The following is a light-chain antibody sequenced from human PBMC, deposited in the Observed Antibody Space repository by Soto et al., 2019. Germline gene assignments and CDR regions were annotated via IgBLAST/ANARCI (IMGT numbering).Light chain of an antibody. V-gene: IGKV3-15*01. CDR2: GAS. J-gene: IGKJ5*01. CDR3: HQYDSLPPT. Sequence: EIVMTQSPATLSVSPGERATLSCRASQSISTYLAWYQQKPGQTPRLLIYGASTRATGIPARFSGSGSRTHYSLTISSLQPEDFATYYCHQYDSLPPTFGQGTRLEIK. CDR1: QSISTY.